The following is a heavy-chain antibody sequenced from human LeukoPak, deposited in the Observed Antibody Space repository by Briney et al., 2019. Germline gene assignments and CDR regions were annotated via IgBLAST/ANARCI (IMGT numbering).Heavy chain of an antibody. Sequence: GGSLRLSCAASGFTFSSYGMHWVRQAPGKGLEWVAVISYDGSNKYYADSVKGRFTISRGNSKNTLYLQMNSLRDEDTAVYYCARIPGGYYYGMDVWGQGTTVTVSS. D-gene: IGHD3-16*01. CDR2: ISYDGSNK. CDR3: ARIPGGYYYGMDV. V-gene: IGHV3-30*03. CDR1: GFTFSSYG. J-gene: IGHJ6*02.